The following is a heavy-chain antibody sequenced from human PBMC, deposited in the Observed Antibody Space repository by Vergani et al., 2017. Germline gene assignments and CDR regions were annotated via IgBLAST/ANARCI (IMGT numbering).Heavy chain of an antibody. CDR2: IDHTGRP. J-gene: IGHJ6*03. CDR3: ARVNTETNGHLYYYYYMDV. Sequence: QVQLQQWGGGLLKPSETLSLTCVVNGGSFTSYHWTWIRQSPGEGLECVGDIDHTGRPDYNPSLKSRLTMSVDKYRNQFSLTLSSVTATDTAIYFCARVNTETNGHLYYYYYMDVWGQGTAVTVS. V-gene: IGHV4-34*01. D-gene: IGHD4-11*01. CDR1: GGSFTSYH.